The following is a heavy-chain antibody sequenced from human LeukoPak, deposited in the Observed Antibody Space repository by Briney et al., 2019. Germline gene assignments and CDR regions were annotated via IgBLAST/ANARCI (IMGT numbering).Heavy chain of an antibody. V-gene: IGHV3-23*01. CDR1: GFTFSSYA. CDR2: ISGSGGST. Sequence: GGSLRLSCAASGFTFSSYAMSWVRQAPGKGLEWVSAISGSGGSTYYADSVKGRFTISRDNAKNSLYLQMNSLRAEDTAVYYCVRAPSTYYDILTGHMDVWGQGTTVTVSS. J-gene: IGHJ6*02. D-gene: IGHD3-9*01. CDR3: VRAPSTYYDILTGHMDV.